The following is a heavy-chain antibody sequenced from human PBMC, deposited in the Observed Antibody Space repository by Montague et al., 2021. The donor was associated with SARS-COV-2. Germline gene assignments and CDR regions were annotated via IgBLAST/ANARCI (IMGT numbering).Heavy chain of an antibody. CDR2: IYTSGRT. V-gene: IGHV4-61*02. CDR1: GDSINSGSYY. Sequence: TLSLTCTVSGDSINSGSYYWSWIRQPAGKGLEWIGRIYTSGRTNCNPSLRSRINMSLDTSKSRFSLNLTSVTAAGTAVYYCAGPDWLKHWGQGALVTASS. J-gene: IGHJ1*01. CDR3: AGPDWLKH. D-gene: IGHD3-9*01.